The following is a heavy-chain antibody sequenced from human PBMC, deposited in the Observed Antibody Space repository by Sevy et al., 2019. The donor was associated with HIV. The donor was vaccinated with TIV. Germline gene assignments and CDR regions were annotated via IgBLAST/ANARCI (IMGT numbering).Heavy chain of an antibody. V-gene: IGHV3-23*01. CDR1: GFTFFSHV. Sequence: GGSLRLSCAASGFTFFSHVMSWVRQAPGKGLEWVSGLSGSGGTTYYADSVKGRFSISRDNSKNKRYLQMSSLRIEDTAVYYCATGTTESSNSWVFDVWGPGKMDTVSS. CDR3: ATGTTESSNSWVFDV. CDR2: LSGSGGTT. J-gene: IGHJ3*01. D-gene: IGHD6-13*01.